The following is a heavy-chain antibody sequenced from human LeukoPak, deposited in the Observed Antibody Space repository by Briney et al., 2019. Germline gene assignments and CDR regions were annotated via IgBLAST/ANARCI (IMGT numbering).Heavy chain of an antibody. D-gene: IGHD6-19*01. CDR3: ARDPVAGVPDYFDY. Sequence: GGSLRLSCVASGYTFSTYVLHWVRQAPGEGLEWVADMSSGGDIKIYGDSVKGRFTISRDNSKSTLYLQMDSLGDGDTAVYYCARDPVAGVPDYFDYWGQGTLVTVSS. CDR1: GYTFSTYV. V-gene: IGHV3-30-3*01. J-gene: IGHJ4*02. CDR2: MSSGGDIK.